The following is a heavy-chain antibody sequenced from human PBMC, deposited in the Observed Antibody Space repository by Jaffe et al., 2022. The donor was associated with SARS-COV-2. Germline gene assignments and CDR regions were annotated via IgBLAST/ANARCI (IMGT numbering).Heavy chain of an antibody. J-gene: IGHJ6*02. CDR2: ISGDGGST. V-gene: IGHV3-43*02. CDR3: AKGQGAVAGEDYYGMDV. Sequence: EVQLVESGGGVVQPGGSLRLSCAASGFTFDDYAMHWVRQAPGKGLEWVSLISGDGGSTYYADSVKGRFTISRDNSKNSLYLQMNSLRTEDTALYYCAKGQGAVAGEDYYGMDVWGQGTTVTVSS. D-gene: IGHD6-19*01. CDR1: GFTFDDYA.